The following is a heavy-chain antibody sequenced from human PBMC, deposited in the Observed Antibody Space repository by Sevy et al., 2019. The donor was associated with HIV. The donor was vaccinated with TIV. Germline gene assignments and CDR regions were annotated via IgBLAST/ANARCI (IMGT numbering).Heavy chain of an antibody. V-gene: IGHV3-30*18. CDR1: GFTFSRYG. Sequence: GGSLRLSCAAAGFTFSRYGMHWARQAPGKGLEWVAVISNDGSDKEYAESVKGRFTVSRDNSKDTVYLQMNSLRPDDTAVDYCANSRGRYEGSSWLYYYYIMDVWGQGTTVTVSS. CDR2: ISNDGSDK. J-gene: IGHJ6*02. D-gene: IGHD6-13*01. CDR3: ANSRGRYEGSSWLYYYYIMDV.